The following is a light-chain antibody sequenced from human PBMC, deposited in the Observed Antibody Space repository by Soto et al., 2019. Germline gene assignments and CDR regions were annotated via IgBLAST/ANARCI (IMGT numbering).Light chain of an antibody. CDR1: SSDVGGYNY. CDR2: DVS. J-gene: IGLJ3*02. V-gene: IGLV2-11*01. CDR3: CSYAGSYTWV. Sequence: QSALTQPRSGSGSPGQSVTLSCTGTSSDVGGYNYVSWYQQHPGNAPKLMIYDVSKRPSGVPDRFSGSKSGNTASLTISGLQAEDEADYYCCSYAGSYTWVFGGGTKLTVL.